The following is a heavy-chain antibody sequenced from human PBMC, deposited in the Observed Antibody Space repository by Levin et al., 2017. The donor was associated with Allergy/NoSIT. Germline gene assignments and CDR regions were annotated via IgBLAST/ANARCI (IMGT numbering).Heavy chain of an antibody. CDR1: GGSISSSNW. V-gene: IGHV4-4*02. D-gene: IGHD3-16*02. Sequence: ASETLSLTCAVSGGSISSSNWWSWVRQPPGKGLEWIGEIYHSGSTNYNPSLKSRVTISVDKSKNQFSLKLSSVTAADTAVYYCARAYRGVIGSELDYWGQGTLVTVSS. CDR3: ARAYRGVIGSELDY. J-gene: IGHJ4*02. CDR2: IYHSGST.